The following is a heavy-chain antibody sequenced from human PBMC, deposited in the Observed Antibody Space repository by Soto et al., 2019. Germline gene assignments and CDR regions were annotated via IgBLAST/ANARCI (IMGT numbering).Heavy chain of an antibody. CDR1: GYTFTSYG. Sequence: ASVKVSCKASGYTFTSYGISWVRQAPGQGLEWMGWISTYNGNTNYAQNFQGRVTMTRNTSMSTVYMELSSLRSDDTAVYYCARTLYGDNVDYWGQGTLVTVSS. V-gene: IGHV1-18*01. D-gene: IGHD4-17*01. J-gene: IGHJ4*02. CDR2: ISTYNGNT. CDR3: ARTLYGDNVDY.